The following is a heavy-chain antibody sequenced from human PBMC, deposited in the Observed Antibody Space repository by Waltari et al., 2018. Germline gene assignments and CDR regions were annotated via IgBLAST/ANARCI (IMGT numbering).Heavy chain of an antibody. V-gene: IGHV3-66*02. CDR2: IYSGGST. Sequence: EVQLVESGGGLVQPGGSLRLSCAASGFTVSSNYITWVRQAPGKGLEWVSVIYSGGSTYYADSVKGRFTISRDNSKNTLYLQMNSLRAEDTAVYYCARFLYGDWMYYFDYWGQGTLVTVSS. CDR3: ARFLYGDWMYYFDY. CDR1: GFTVSSNY. D-gene: IGHD4-17*01. J-gene: IGHJ4*02.